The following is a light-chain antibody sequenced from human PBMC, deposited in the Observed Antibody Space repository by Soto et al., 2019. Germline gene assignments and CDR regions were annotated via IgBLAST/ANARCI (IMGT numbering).Light chain of an antibody. Sequence: DIVMTQSPLSLPVTPGGPASISCRSSQSLLQSNGHTYLDWYLQKPGQSPQLLIYFGSIRASGVPDRFSGSGSGTDFTLKISRVEAEDVGVYYCMQALKNPWMFGQGTKVEIK. CDR1: QSLLQSNGHTY. V-gene: IGKV2-28*01. CDR2: FGS. CDR3: MQALKNPWM. J-gene: IGKJ1*01.